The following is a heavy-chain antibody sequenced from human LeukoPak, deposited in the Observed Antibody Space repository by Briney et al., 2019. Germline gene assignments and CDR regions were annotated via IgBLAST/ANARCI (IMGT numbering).Heavy chain of an antibody. V-gene: IGHV1-69*04. D-gene: IGHD3-10*01. Sequence: SVKVSCKASGGTFSSYAISWVRQAPGQGLEWMGRIIPILGIANYAQKFQGRVTITADKSTSTAYMELSSLRSEDTAVYYCARGRVDYYGSGSYYTYDYWGQGTLVTVSS. CDR1: GGTFSSYA. CDR3: ARGRVDYYGSGSYYTYDY. CDR2: IIPILGIA. J-gene: IGHJ4*02.